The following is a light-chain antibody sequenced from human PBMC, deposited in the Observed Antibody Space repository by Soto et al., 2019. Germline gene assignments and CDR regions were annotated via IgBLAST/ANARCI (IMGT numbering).Light chain of an antibody. CDR3: QEYSDSSWT. J-gene: IGKJ1*01. V-gene: IGKV1-5*03. CDR2: KAS. CDR1: QTISSW. Sequence: IQMTQSPSSLSASVGDRVTITCRASQTISSWLAWYQQKPGKAPKLLIYKASTLKSGVPSRFSGSGFGTEFTLTISSLQPDDFATYYCQEYSDSSWTFGQGTKGDIK.